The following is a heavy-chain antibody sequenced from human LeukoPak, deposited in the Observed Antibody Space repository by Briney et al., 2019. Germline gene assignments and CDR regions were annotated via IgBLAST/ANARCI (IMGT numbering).Heavy chain of an antibody. V-gene: IGHV3-30*18. D-gene: IGHD3-3*01. CDR1: KFTFSHYG. Sequence: GGSLRLSCTASKFTFSHYGMQWVRQAPGKGLEWVAVISSDGSIKVYADSVKGRFTLSRDNSVNTVDLQMHSLRAEDTAVYYCVKEYHSRGFGAYFDYWGQGTLVTVSS. CDR2: ISSDGSIK. CDR3: VKEYHSRGFGAYFDY. J-gene: IGHJ4*02.